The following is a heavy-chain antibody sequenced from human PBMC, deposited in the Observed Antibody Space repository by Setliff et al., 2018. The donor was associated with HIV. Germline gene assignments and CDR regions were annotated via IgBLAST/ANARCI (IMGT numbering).Heavy chain of an antibody. D-gene: IGHD5-18*01. CDR2: ISHSGSPT. J-gene: IGHJ4*02. CDR3: ARGLRWIQVSPDYFDF. V-gene: IGHV3-11*04. CDR1: GFSFSDNY. Sequence: PGGSLRLSCSVSGFSFSDNYMGWIRLAPGKGLEWISSISHSGSPTHYADSVKGRFTISRDNAKKSLYLQMNSLRAEDTAVYYCARGLRWIQVSPDYFDFWGQGTLVTVSS.